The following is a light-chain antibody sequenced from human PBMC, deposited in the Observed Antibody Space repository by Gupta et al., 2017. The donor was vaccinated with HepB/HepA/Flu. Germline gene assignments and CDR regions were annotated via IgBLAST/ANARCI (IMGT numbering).Light chain of an antibody. CDR1: QSVSSY. CDR3: QHRSNWLWT. J-gene: IGKJ1*01. V-gene: IGKV3-11*01. Sequence: EIVLTQSPATLSLSPGERATLSCRASQSVSSYLAWYQQKPGQAPRLLIYDASNRATGIPARFSGSGYGTEFTLTISSREPEDFAVYYCQHRSNWLWTFGQGTKVEIK. CDR2: DAS.